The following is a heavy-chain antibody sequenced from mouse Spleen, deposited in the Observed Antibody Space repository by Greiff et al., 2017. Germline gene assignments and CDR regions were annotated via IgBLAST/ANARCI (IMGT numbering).Heavy chain of an antibody. J-gene: IGHJ3*01. CDR3: ARDSSGPLFAY. D-gene: IGHD3-1*01. CDR1: GYSITSGYY. Sequence: EVQLQESGPGLVKPSQSLSLTCSVTGYSITSGYYWNWIRQFPGNKLEWMGYISYDGSNNYNPSLKNRISITRDTSKNQFFLKLNSVTTEDTATYYCARDSSGPLFAYWGQGTLVTVSA. CDR2: ISYDGSN. V-gene: IGHV3-6*01.